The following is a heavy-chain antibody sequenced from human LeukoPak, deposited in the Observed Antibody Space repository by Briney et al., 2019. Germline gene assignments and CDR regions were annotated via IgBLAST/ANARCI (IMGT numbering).Heavy chain of an antibody. D-gene: IGHD1-14*01. CDR3: ARGPLYRG. V-gene: IGHV4-34*01. J-gene: IGHJ4*02. Sequence: PETLSLTCAVYGGSFSGYYWSWIRQPPGKGLEWIGEINHSGSTNYNPSLKSRVTISVDTSKNQFSLKLSSVTAADTAVYYCARGPLYRGWGQGTLVTVSS. CDR1: GGSFSGYY. CDR2: INHSGST.